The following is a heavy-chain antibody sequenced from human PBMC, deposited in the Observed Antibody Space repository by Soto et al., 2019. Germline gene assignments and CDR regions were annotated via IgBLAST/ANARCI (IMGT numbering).Heavy chain of an antibody. V-gene: IGHV3-7*01. CDR2: IKEDGSEI. CDR1: GFNVMSYW. J-gene: IGHJ4*02. Sequence: PGGSLRLSCAVSGFNVMSYWMSWVRQAPGKGLEWVASIKEDGSEIYCLQSVRGRFSISRDSAGNALHLTMNYLSAEDTGVYFCARDIGFDYVNWGQGTLVTVSS. CDR3: ARDIGFDYVN. D-gene: IGHD3-16*01.